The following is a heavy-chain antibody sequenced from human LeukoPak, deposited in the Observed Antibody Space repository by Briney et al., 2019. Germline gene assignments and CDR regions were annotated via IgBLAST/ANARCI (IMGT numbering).Heavy chain of an antibody. V-gene: IGHV3-23*01. CDR2: ISGSGGST. J-gene: IGHJ3*02. CDR3: ALYSYSLIRRAFDI. D-gene: IGHD5-18*01. Sequence: AGGSLRLSCAASGFTFSSYAMSWVRQAPGKGLEWVSAISGSGGSTYYADSVKGRFTISRDNSKNTLYLQMNSLRAEDTAVYYCALYSYSLIRRAFDIWGQGTMVTVSS. CDR1: GFTFSSYA.